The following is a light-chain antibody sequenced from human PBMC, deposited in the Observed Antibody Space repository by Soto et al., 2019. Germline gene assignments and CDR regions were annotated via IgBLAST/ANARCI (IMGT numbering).Light chain of an antibody. J-gene: IGLJ1*01. CDR2: EVS. CDR3: SSYRTGGPFV. V-gene: IGLV2-14*01. CDR1: NSDVGIYDF. Sequence: QSALTQPASVSGTPGQSITISCTGSNSDVGIYDFVSWYQHHPGRAPKLIVSEVSHRPSGVSNRFSGSKSGNTASLTISGLQSEDEADYYCSSYRTGGPFVFGTGTKVTVL.